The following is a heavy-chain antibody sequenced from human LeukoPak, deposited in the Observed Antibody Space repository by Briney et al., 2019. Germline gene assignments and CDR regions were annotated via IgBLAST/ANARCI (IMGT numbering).Heavy chain of an antibody. V-gene: IGHV3-21*01. CDR3: ARDILRIAAAAFDY. Sequence: AGGSLRLSCAASGFTFSSYWMSWVRQAPGKGLEWVSSISSSSSYIYYADSVKGRFTISRDNAKNSLYLQMNSLRAEDTAVYYCARDILRIAAAAFDYWGQGTLVTVSS. J-gene: IGHJ4*02. CDR1: GFTFSSYW. D-gene: IGHD6-13*01. CDR2: ISSSSSYI.